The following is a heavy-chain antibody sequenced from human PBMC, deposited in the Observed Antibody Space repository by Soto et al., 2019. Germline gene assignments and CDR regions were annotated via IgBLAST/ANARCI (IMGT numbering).Heavy chain of an antibody. J-gene: IGHJ4*02. CDR3: ARGSEWFGGRLDY. CDR1: GCSISSYY. V-gene: IGHV4-59*01. D-gene: IGHD3-10*01. CDR2: IYYTGST. Sequence: SETLSLTCTFSGCSISSYYWTLIRQPPGKQLEWIGYIYYTGSTNYNPSLKSRVTMSLDTSKNQFSLSLSSVTAADTAIYYCARGSEWFGGRLDYWGQGPLVTVSS.